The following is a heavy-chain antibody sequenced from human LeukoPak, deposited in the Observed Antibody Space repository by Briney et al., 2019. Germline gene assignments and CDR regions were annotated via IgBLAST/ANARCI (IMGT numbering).Heavy chain of an antibody. D-gene: IGHD6-19*01. CDR3: AKDQQWLVNFIDY. CDR1: GFTFSSYG. CDR2: IRYDGSNK. Sequence: GGSLGLSCAASGFTFSSYGMHWVRQAPGKGLEWVAFIRYDGSNKYYADSVKGRFTISRDNSKNTLYLQMNSLRAEDTAVYYCAKDQQWLVNFIDYWGQGTLVTVSS. V-gene: IGHV3-30*02. J-gene: IGHJ4*02.